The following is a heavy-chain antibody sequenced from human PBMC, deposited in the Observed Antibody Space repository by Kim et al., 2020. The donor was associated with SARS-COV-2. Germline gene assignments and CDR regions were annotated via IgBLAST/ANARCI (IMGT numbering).Heavy chain of an antibody. V-gene: IGHV3-48*02. CDR1: GFTFSSYS. J-gene: IGHJ4*02. Sequence: GGSLRLSCAASGFTFSSYSMNWVRQAPGKGLEWVSYISSSSSTIYYADSVKGRFTISRDNAKNSLYLQMNSLRDEDTAVYYCARGVRPTSENDYGDFTFDYWGQGTLVTVSS. CDR3: ARGVRPTSENDYGDFTFDY. D-gene: IGHD4-17*01. CDR2: ISSSSSTI.